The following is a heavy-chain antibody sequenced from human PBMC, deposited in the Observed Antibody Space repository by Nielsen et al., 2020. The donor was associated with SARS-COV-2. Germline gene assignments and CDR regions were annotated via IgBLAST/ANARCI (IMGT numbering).Heavy chain of an antibody. CDR2: IVYHGCDT. D-gene: IGHD7-27*01. V-gene: IGHV3-30*04. CDR3: SRLSVGTYFDN. J-gene: IGHJ4*02. CDR1: GFDFSRHS. Sequence: GESLKISCIGSGFDFSRHSMAWVRQAPGKGLEWLALIVYHGCDTYYADSVKGRFTISRDNSRNTLYLQMDSLTAEDTAFYYCSRLSVGTYFDNWGPGTLVTVSS.